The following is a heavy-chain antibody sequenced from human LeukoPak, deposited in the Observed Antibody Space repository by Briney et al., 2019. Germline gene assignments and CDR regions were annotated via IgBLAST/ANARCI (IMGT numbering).Heavy chain of an antibody. V-gene: IGHV1-69*02. Sequence: SVKVSCKASGGTFSSYTISWVRQAPGHGLEWVGRIIPILGIANYAQKFQGRVTITADKSTSTAYMELSSLRSEDTAVYYCAKLTYYYGSGSLSYWGQGTLVTVSS. J-gene: IGHJ4*02. D-gene: IGHD3-10*01. CDR3: AKLTYYYGSGSLSY. CDR2: IIPILGIA. CDR1: GGTFSSYT.